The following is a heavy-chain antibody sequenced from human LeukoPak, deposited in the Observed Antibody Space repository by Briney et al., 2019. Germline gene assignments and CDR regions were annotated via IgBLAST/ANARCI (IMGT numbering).Heavy chain of an antibody. D-gene: IGHD1-26*01. Sequence: PSESLSLTCPVSGGSISSSSYYWGWIRQPPGKGLEWFGSIYYSGSTYYNPSLKSRVTISVDTSKNQFSLKLSSVTAADTAVYYCARRSGSYYATHFDYWGQGTLVTVSS. CDR1: GGSISSSSYY. CDR2: IYYSGST. CDR3: ARRSGSYYATHFDY. V-gene: IGHV4-39*01. J-gene: IGHJ4*02.